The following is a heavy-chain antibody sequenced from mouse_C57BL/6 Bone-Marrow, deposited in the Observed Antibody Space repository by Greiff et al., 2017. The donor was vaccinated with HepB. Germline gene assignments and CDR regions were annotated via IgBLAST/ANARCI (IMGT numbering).Heavy chain of an antibody. Sequence: EVQLQQSGEGLVKPGGSLKLSCAASGFTFSSYAMSWVRQTPEKRLEWVAYISSGGDYIYHADTVKGRFTISRDNARNTLYLQMSSLKSEDTAMYYCTKVLAAFDVWGTGTTVTVSS. CDR3: TKVLAAFDV. CDR1: GFTFSSYA. J-gene: IGHJ1*03. V-gene: IGHV5-9-1*02. CDR2: ISSGGDYI. D-gene: IGHD1-3*01.